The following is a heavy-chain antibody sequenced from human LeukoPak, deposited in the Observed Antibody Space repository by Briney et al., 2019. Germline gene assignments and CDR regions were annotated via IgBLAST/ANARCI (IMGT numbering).Heavy chain of an antibody. CDR3: ARDMSGSSHDAFDI. Sequence: SVKIACKASRGTFSSYTISWVRQAPGQGLEWMGRIIPILGIANYAQKFQGRVTITADKSTSTAYMELSSLRSEDTAVYYCARDMSGSSHDAFDIWGQGTMVTVSS. V-gene: IGHV1-69*04. J-gene: IGHJ3*02. CDR1: RGTFSSYT. CDR2: IIPILGIA. D-gene: IGHD1-26*01.